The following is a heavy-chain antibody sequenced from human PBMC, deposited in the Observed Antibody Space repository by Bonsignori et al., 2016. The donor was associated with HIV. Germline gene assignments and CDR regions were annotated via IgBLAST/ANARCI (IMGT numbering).Heavy chain of an antibody. CDR2: IYDSGST. CDR3: ARFRYSSSWDFDY. V-gene: IGHV4-59*01. D-gene: IGHD6-13*01. J-gene: IGHJ4*02. Sequence: WIRQPPGKGLEWIGYIYDSGSTNYNPSLKSRVTISVDTSKNQFSLKVSPVTAADTAVYYCARFRYSSSWDFDYWGQGTLVTVSS.